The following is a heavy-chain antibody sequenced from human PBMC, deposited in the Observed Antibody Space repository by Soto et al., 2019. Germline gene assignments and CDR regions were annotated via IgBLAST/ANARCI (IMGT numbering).Heavy chain of an antibody. CDR2: INTSGGSP. V-gene: IGHV1-46*01. CDR3: SRGGRHSDYYYYYGMDV. Sequence: ASVKVSCKAFGYTFTIYYIHGVRQAPGQGLEWMGVINTSGGSPTYAQKFHDRVTITSDRATSTVYMELSSLRSDDTAVYYLSRGGRHSDYYYYYGMDVWGQGTTVTVSS. CDR1: GYTFTIYY. J-gene: IGHJ6*02.